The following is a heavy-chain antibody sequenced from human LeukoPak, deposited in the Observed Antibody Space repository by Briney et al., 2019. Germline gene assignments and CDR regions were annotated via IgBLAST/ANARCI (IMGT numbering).Heavy chain of an antibody. CDR3: AKVHEMYYYDSSGSLAFDY. J-gene: IGHJ4*02. Sequence: ASLRLSCAASGFTFDDYVMHWVRPAPGKGLEWVSLICCDGGSTYYADSVKGRFTISRDNSKNSLYLQMNSLRAEDTALYYCAKVHEMYYYDSSGSLAFDYWGQGTLVTVSS. D-gene: IGHD3-22*01. CDR2: ICCDGGST. V-gene: IGHV3-43D*03. CDR1: GFTFDDYV.